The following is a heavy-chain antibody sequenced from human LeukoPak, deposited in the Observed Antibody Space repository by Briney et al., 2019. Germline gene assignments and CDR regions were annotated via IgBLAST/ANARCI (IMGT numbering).Heavy chain of an antibody. D-gene: IGHD5-18*01. CDR2: IRSKAYGGTT. CDR3: TSLDTAMVSIDY. CDR1: GFTFGDYA. Sequence: QPGRSLRLSCTASGFTFGDYAMTWVRQAPGKGLEWVGFIRSKAYGGTTEYAASVKGRFTISRDDSKSIAYLQMNSLKTEDTAVYYCTSLDTAMVSIDYWGQGTLVTVSS. J-gene: IGHJ4*02. V-gene: IGHV3-49*04.